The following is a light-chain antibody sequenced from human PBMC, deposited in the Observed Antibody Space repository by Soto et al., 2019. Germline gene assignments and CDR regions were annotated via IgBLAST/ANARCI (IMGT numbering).Light chain of an antibody. CDR1: QSVANNY. V-gene: IGKV3-20*01. CDR2: GAS. Sequence: EIVLTHSPGTLSLSPGERATLSCRASQSVANNYLAWYQQKPGQAPRLVIYGASSRATGIPDRFGASGSGTDFTLTINRLEPEDFAVYYCQQYSESPLTFGQGTKVEIK. CDR3: QQYSESPLT. J-gene: IGKJ1*01.